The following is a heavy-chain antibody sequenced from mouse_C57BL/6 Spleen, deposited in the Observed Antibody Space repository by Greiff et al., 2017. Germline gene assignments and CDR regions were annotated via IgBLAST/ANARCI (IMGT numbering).Heavy chain of an antibody. CDR3: ARGGYYGSYAMDY. CDR1: GYTFTTYP. Sequence: VQLQHSGAELVKPGASVKMSCKASGYTFTTYPIEWMKQNHGKSLEWIGNFHPYNDDTKYNEKFKGKATLTVEKSSSTVYLELSRLTSDDSAVYYCARGGYYGSYAMDYWGQGTSVTVSS. CDR2: FHPYNDDT. V-gene: IGHV1-47*01. D-gene: IGHD1-1*01. J-gene: IGHJ4*01.